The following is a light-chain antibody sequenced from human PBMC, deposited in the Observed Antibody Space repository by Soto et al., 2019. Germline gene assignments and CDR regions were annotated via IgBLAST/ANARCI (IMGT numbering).Light chain of an antibody. CDR1: QSVLYSSNNKNY. J-gene: IGKJ4*01. V-gene: IGKV4-1*01. CDR3: QQYYSTPPRLT. Sequence: DIVMTQSPDSLAVSLGERATINCKSSQSVLYSSNNKNYLAWYQQKPGHPPKLLIYWASTRESGVPDRFSGSGSGTDFTLTISSLQAEDVAVYYCQQYYSTPPRLTFGGGTKVEIK. CDR2: WAS.